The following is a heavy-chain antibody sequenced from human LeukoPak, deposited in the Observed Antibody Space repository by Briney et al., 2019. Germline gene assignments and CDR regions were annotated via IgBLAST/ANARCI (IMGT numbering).Heavy chain of an antibody. Sequence: GGSLRLSCAASGFTFNTYSMNWVRQAPGKGLEWLSYVKSGNYDIQYADSVTGRFTASRDSATNSLYLQMNDLKAEDTAVYYCARDSDWAFDYWGQGSLVTVSS. CDR3: ARDSDWAFDY. D-gene: IGHD3-9*01. CDR2: VKSGNYDI. CDR1: GFTFNTYS. V-gene: IGHV3-48*01. J-gene: IGHJ4*02.